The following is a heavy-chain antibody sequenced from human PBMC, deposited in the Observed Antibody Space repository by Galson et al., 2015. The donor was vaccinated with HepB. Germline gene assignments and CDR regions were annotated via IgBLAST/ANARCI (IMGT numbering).Heavy chain of an antibody. CDR3: ARVNGNSYGYSDALDI. CDR1: GYTFTGYY. D-gene: IGHD5-18*01. Sequence: QSGAEVKKPGESLKVSCKASGYTFTGYYMHWVRQAPGQGLEWMGWINPNSGVTNYAQEFQGRVTMTRDMSISTAYMDLSRLTSDDTAVYYCARVNGNSYGYSDALDIWGQGTMVTVSS. CDR2: INPNSGVT. J-gene: IGHJ3*02. V-gene: IGHV1-2*02.